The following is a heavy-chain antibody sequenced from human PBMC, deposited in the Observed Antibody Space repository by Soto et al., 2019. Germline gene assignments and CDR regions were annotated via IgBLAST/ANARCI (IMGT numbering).Heavy chain of an antibody. J-gene: IGHJ5*02. CDR2: INAGNGNT. Sequence: ASVKVSCKASGYTFTSYAMHWVRQAPGQRLEWMGWINAGNGNTKYSQKFQGRVTITRDTSASTAYMELSSLRSEDTAVYYCATHYYGSGSPDNWFDPWGQGTLVTVPQ. CDR3: ATHYYGSGSPDNWFDP. CDR1: GYTFTSYA. V-gene: IGHV1-3*01. D-gene: IGHD3-10*01.